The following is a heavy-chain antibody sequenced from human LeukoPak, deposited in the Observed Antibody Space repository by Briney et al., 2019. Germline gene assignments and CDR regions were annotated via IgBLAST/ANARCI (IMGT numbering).Heavy chain of an antibody. J-gene: IGHJ5*02. CDR3: ARGGLYYYDSSGYYGPGDWFDP. V-gene: IGHV3-21*01. Sequence: GGSLRLSCAASGFTFSSYSMNWVRQAPGKGLEWVSSISSSSSYIYYADSVKGRFTISRDNAKNSLYLQMNSLRAEDTAVYYCARGGLYYYDSSGYYGPGDWFDPWGQGTLVTVSS. CDR1: GFTFSSYS. CDR2: ISSSSSYI. D-gene: IGHD3-22*01.